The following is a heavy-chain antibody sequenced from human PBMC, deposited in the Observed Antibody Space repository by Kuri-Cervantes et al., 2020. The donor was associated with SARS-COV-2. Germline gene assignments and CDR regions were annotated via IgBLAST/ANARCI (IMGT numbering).Heavy chain of an antibody. CDR3: ARLGYCNSSSCNRGDYYYYYMDV. CDR1: GFTFSRYW. D-gene: IGHD2-2*03. V-gene: IGHV3-7*01. CDR2: IRQDGSQK. Sequence: GGSLRLSCAASGFTFSRYWMSWVRQAPGKGLEWVANIRQDGSQKLYVDSVKGRFTISRDNANNKMYLQMNSLRAEDTAVYYCARLGYCNSSSCNRGDYYYYYMDVWGNGSPVTVSS. J-gene: IGHJ6*03.